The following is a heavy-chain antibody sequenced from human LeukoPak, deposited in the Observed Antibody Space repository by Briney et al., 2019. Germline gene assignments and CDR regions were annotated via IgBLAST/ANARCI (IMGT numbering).Heavy chain of an antibody. CDR2: INSDGSST. J-gene: IGHJ4*02. Sequence: PGGSLRLACAASGFTFSSYWMHWVRQAPGKGLVWVSRINSDGSSTSYADSVKGRFTISRDNAKNTLYLQMNSLRAEDTAVYYCARDWQDTGVFDYWGQGTLVTVSS. CDR3: ARDWQDTGVFDY. D-gene: IGHD3-10*01. V-gene: IGHV3-74*01. CDR1: GFTFSSYW.